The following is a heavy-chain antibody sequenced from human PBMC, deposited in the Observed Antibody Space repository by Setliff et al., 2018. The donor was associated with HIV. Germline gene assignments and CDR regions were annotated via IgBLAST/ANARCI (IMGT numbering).Heavy chain of an antibody. J-gene: IGHJ4*02. CDR3: ARGIWSSGSVGGEY. D-gene: IGHD6-25*01. CDR2: IYSSGST. Sequence: PSETLSLTCTASGGSVSRGFYFWNWIRQSAGKGLEWIGRIYSSGSTDYNPSLKSRVSISLDTSKNHFSLKLSSVTAADTAVYYCARGIWSSGSVGGEYWGQGTLATVSS. V-gene: IGHV4-61*02. CDR1: GGSVSRGFYF.